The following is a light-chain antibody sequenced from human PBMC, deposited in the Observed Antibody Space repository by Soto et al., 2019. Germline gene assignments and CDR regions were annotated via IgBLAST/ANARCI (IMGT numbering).Light chain of an antibody. J-gene: IGKJ2*01. CDR1: QSVSSSY. V-gene: IGKV3-20*01. CDR3: QQYRT. Sequence: EIVLTQSPGTLSLSPGERATLSCRASQSVSSSYLAWYQQKPGQAPRLHIYGASSRATGIPDRFSGSGSGTDFTLTISRLEPEDFAVYYCQQYRTFGQGTKLEIK. CDR2: GAS.